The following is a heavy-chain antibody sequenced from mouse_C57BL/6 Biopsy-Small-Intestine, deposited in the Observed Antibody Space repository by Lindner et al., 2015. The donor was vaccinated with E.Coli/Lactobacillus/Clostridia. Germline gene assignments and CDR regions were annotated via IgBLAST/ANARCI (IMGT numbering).Heavy chain of an antibody. V-gene: IGHV1-80*01. Sequence: VQLQESGAELVKPGASVRISCKASGYAFSSYWMTWMKQRPGKGLEWIGQIYPGDGDTNYNRKFKGKATLTADKSSSTAYMQLSSLTSEDSAVYFCARPYDSAFPYWGQGTLVTVSA. CDR3: ARPYDSAFPY. D-gene: IGHD2-4*01. CDR2: IYPGDGDT. CDR1: GYAFSSYW. J-gene: IGHJ3*01.